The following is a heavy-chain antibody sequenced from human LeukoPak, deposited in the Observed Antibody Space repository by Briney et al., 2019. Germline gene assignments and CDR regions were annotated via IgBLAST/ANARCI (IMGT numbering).Heavy chain of an antibody. V-gene: IGHV3-53*01. CDR3: ARRAGAYPHPYDY. Sequence: GGSLRLSCTVSGFTVSSNSMSWVRQAPGKGLEWVSFIYSGTTHYSDSVKGRFTISRDNSKNTLYLQMNSLRAEDTAVYYCARRAGAYPHPYDYWGQGTLVTVSS. CDR1: GFTVSSNS. J-gene: IGHJ4*02. CDR2: IYSGTT. D-gene: IGHD3-16*01.